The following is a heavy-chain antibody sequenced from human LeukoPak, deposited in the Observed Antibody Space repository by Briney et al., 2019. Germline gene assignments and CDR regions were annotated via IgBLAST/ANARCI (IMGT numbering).Heavy chain of an antibody. CDR2: ISSSGSTT. CDR1: GFTFSEYY. J-gene: IGHJ4*02. Sequence: GGSLRPSCAASGFTFSEYYMSWIRQAPGKGLEWVSYISSSGSTTYYADSVKGRFTISRDNAKNSLYLQMNSLRAEDTAVYYCAREMDGPYGSGSPLDYWGQGTLVTVSS. V-gene: IGHV3-11*01. CDR3: AREMDGPYGSGSPLDY. D-gene: IGHD3-10*01.